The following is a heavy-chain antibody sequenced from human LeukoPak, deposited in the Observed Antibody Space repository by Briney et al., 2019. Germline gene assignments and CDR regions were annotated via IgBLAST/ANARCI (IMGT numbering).Heavy chain of an antibody. V-gene: IGHV4-39*01. CDR3: ATGCCYLPPGVY. Sequence: PSETLSLTCTVSGDSISSTNYYWGWIRQPPGKGLEWIGSIYYSGSTYYNPSLESRVTISVDTSKNQFSLELSSVTAADTAVYYCATGCCYLPPGVYWGQGTLVTVSS. CDR2: IYYSGST. CDR1: GDSISSTNYY. J-gene: IGHJ4*02. D-gene: IGHD3-10*01.